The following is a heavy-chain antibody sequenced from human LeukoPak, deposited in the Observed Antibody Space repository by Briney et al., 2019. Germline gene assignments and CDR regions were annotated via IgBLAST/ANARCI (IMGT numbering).Heavy chain of an antibody. CDR2: ITGSGSST. D-gene: IGHD6-19*01. V-gene: IGHV3-48*04. J-gene: IGHJ4*02. CDR3: ARGVGSVAGTTDY. Sequence: GGSLRLPCVASGFTFGSYSMNWVRQAPGKGLEWVSYITGSGSSTDYAPSVKGRFFISRDSAKDSLFLQMSSLRVEDTAVYYCARGVGSVAGTTDYWGRGILVTVSS. CDR1: GFTFGSYS.